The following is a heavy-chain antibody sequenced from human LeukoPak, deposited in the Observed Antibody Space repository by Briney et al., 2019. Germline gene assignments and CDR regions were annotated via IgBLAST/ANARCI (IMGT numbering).Heavy chain of an antibody. V-gene: IGHV1-69*04. CDR3: ARDEYDGKHWLVRDY. CDR2: IVSILGMT. D-gene: IGHD6-19*01. CDR1: GGTVSSYA. J-gene: IGHJ4*02. Sequence: SVKVSCKASGGTVSSYAISWVRQAPGAGLEWMGRIVSILGMTHYGQKFQGRVTITADTSTNTAYMELSSLRFEDTAVYYCARDEYDGKHWLVRDYWGQGTLVTVSS.